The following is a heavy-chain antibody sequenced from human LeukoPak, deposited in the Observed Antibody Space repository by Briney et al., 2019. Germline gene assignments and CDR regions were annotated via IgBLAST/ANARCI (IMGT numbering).Heavy chain of an antibody. J-gene: IGHJ4*02. V-gene: IGHV3-33*01. CDR1: GFTFSSYG. D-gene: IGHD1-26*01. Sequence: GGSLRLSCAASGFTFSSYGMHWVRQAPGKGLEWVAVIWYDGSNKYYADSVKGRFTISRDNSKNALYLQMNSLRAEDTAVYYCPRDLSEEPPDYWGQGTLVTVSS. CDR2: IWYDGSNK. CDR3: PRDLSEEPPDY.